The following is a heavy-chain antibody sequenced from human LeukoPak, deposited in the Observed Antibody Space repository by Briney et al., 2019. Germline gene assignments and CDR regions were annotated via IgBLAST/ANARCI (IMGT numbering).Heavy chain of an antibody. CDR1: GYSFTSYW. Sequence: GESLKISCQGFGYSFTSYWIGWVRQLPGKGMEWMGVIYPGDSRIRYNPSFQGQVTISVDKAISTAYLQWVSLKASDTALYYCACRDLTSTWSFPWGQGTLVTVSS. CDR2: IYPGDSRI. CDR3: ACRDLTSTWSFP. D-gene: IGHD6-13*01. V-gene: IGHV5-51*01. J-gene: IGHJ5*02.